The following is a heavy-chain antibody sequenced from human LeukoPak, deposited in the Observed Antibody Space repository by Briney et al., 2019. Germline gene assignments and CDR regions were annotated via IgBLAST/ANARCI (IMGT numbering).Heavy chain of an antibody. J-gene: IGHJ6*02. Sequence: SQTLSLTCAISGDSVSSNSAAWNWIRQSPSRGLEWLGRTYYRSKWYNDYAVSVKGRITINPDTSKNQFSLQLNSVTPEDTAVYYCARGKGSYGPLYYGMDVWGQGTTVTVSS. CDR2: TYYRSKWYN. CDR3: ARGKGSYGPLYYGMDV. D-gene: IGHD5-18*01. V-gene: IGHV6-1*01. CDR1: GDSVSSNSAA.